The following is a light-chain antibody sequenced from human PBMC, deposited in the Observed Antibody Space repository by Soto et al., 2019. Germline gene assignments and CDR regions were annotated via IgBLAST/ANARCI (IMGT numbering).Light chain of an antibody. CDR2: RAS. J-gene: IGKJ4*01. CDR1: QSVHTF. V-gene: IGKV3-15*01. CDR3: QQYNNWPRAT. Sequence: EIVLTQSPDTLSLSPGEGASLSCRASQSVHTFLAWYQQKPGQAPRLFIFRASSRATGLPARFSASGSGTDFNLTISSLQSEDFAVYYCQQYNNWPRATFGGGTKVDIK.